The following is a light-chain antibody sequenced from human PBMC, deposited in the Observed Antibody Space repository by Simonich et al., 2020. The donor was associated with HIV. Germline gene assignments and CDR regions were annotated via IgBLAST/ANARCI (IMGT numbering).Light chain of an antibody. Sequence: QTVVTQEPSFSVSPGGTVTLTCGLSSGSVSTSYSPSWYQQTPGPAPRTLIYRTNTRSSGVPYRFSGSILGNKAALTITGAQADDESNYYCVLYMGSGISVFGGGTKLTVL. CDR3: VLYMGSGISV. V-gene: IGLV8-61*01. J-gene: IGLJ3*02. CDR2: RTN. CDR1: SGSVSTSYS.